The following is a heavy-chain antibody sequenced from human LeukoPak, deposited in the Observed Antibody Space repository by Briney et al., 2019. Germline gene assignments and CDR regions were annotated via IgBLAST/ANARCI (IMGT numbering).Heavy chain of an antibody. CDR1: GFTFSSYP. D-gene: IGHD6-13*01. Sequence: GGSLRLSCAASGFTFSSYPMHWVRQAPGKGLEYVSAISSEGGSTYYANSVRDRFTISRDNSKNTLYLQIGSLRPEDMAVYYCARGRIAAAGGIDYWGQGTLVTVSS. CDR3: ARGRIAAAGGIDY. CDR2: ISSEGGST. J-gene: IGHJ4*02. V-gene: IGHV3-64*01.